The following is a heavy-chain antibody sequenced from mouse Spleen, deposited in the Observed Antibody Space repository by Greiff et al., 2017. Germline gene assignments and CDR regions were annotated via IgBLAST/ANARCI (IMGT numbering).Heavy chain of an antibody. CDR3: ARDRAGTFDY. J-gene: IGHJ2*01. D-gene: IGHD3-1*01. CDR2: ISYDGSN. V-gene: IGHV3-6*01. CDR1: GYSITSGYY. Sequence: EVKLMESGPGLVKPSQSLSLTCSVTGYSITSGYYWNWIRQFPGNKLEWMGYISYDGSNNYNPSLKNRISITRDTSKNQFFLKLNSVTTEDTATYYCARDRAGTFDYWGQGTTLTVSS.